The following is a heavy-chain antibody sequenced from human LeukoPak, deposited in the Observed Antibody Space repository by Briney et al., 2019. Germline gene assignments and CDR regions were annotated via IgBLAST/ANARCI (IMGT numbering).Heavy chain of an antibody. D-gene: IGHD6-19*01. CDR2: IVPIFGTA. CDR1: GGTCSSYA. V-gene: IGHV1-69*01. CDR3: ARAGITSGWVQNMDY. J-gene: IGHJ4*02. Sequence: SVKVSCKASGGTCSSYAISWVRQAPGQGLEWMGGIVPIFGTANYAQKFQGRVTITADESTSTAYMELRSLRSDDTAVYYCARAGITSGWVQNMDYWGQGTLVTVSS.